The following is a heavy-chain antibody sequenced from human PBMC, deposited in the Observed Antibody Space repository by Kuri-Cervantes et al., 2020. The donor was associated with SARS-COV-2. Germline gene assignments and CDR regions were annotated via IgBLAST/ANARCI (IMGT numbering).Heavy chain of an antibody. V-gene: IGHV4-38-2*01. D-gene: IGHD1-26*01. CDR2: IYHSGST. J-gene: IGHJ4*02. CDR3: ARTPRSNSMMPLSPDVY. Sequence: GSLRLSCAVSGYSISSGYYWGWIRQPPGKGLEWIGSIYHSGSTYYNPSLKSRVTISVDTSKNQFSLKLSSVTAADTAVYYCARTPRSNSMMPLSPDVYWGQGTLVTVSS. CDR1: GYSISSGYY.